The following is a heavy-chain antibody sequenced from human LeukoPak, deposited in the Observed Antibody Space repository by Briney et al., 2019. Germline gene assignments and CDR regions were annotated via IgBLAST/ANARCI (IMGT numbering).Heavy chain of an antibody. CDR2: INAGNGNT. CDR1: GYTFTSYA. Sequence: GASVKVSCKASGYTFTSYAMHWVRQAPGQRLEWMGWINAGNGNTKYSQKFQGRVTITRDTSASTAYMELSSLRSEDTAVYYCARWDLFGDRGTFQHWGQGTLVTVSS. J-gene: IGHJ1*01. CDR3: ARWDLFGDRGTFQH. V-gene: IGHV1-3*01. D-gene: IGHD3-10*01.